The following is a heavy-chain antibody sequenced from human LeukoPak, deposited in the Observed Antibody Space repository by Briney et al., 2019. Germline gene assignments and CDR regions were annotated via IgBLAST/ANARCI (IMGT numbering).Heavy chain of an antibody. CDR2: IYYSGST. Sequence: SETLSLTCTVSGGSISSGGYYWSWIRQHPGKGLERIGYIYYSGSTYYNPSLKSRVTISVDTSKNQFSLKLSSVTAADTAVYYCAKYCSSTSCLLGAFDIWGQGTMVTVSS. J-gene: IGHJ3*02. V-gene: IGHV4-31*03. CDR3: AKYCSSTSCLLGAFDI. CDR1: GGSISSGGYY. D-gene: IGHD2-2*01.